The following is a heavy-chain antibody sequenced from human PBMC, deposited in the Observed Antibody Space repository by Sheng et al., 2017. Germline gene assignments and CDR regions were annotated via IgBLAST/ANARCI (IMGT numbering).Heavy chain of an antibody. CDR2: ISYDGSNK. J-gene: IGHJ4*02. CDR3: ARDRFNSSGYDY. CDR1: GFTFSSYA. D-gene: IGHD3-22*01. Sequence: QVQLVESGGGVVQPGRSLRLSCAASGFTFSSYAMHWVRQAPGKGLEWVAVISYDGSNKYYADSVKGRFTISRDNSKNTLYLQMNSLRAEDTAVYYCARDRFNSSGYDYWGQGTLVTVSS. V-gene: IGHV3-30*04.